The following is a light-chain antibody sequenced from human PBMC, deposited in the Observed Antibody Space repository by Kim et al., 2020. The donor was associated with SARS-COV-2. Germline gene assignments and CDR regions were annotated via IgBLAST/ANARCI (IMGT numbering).Light chain of an antibody. CDR1: QDIRNN. J-gene: IGKJ5*01. V-gene: IGKV1-17*01. CDR3: LQHSTYPIT. CDR2: GAS. Sequence: AAVGDRGTITYRASQDIRNNLGWYQQKPGRAPKRLIYGASSLQSGVPSRFSGSGAGTEFTLTISSVQPEDFATYYCLQHSTYPITFGQGTRLEIK.